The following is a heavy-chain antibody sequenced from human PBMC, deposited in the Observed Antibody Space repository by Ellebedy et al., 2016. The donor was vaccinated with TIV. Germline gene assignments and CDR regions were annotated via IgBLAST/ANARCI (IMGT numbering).Heavy chain of an antibody. CDR3: ARHPSVAGPGDV. J-gene: IGHJ6*02. Sequence: GESLKISCAASGFILSDHYMDWVRQAPGKGLEWVGRSRNKANSYTTEYAASVKGRFTISRDESKNSLYLQMNSLKTEDTAVYYCARHPSVAGPGDVWGQGTTVTVSS. CDR1: GFILSDHY. D-gene: IGHD6-19*01. CDR2: SRNKANSYTT. V-gene: IGHV3-72*01.